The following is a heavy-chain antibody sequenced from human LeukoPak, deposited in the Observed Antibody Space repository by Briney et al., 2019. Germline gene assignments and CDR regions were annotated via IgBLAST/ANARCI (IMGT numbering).Heavy chain of an antibody. D-gene: IGHD6-13*01. J-gene: IGHJ4*02. CDR2: IWYDGSNK. V-gene: IGHV3-33*01. Sequence: GGSLRLSCAASGFTFSSYGMHWVRQAPGKGLEWVAVIWYDGSNKYYADSVKGRFTISRDNSKNTLHLQMNSLRAEDTAVYYCARAAAGTPIFDYWGQGTLVTVSS. CDR3: ARAAAGTPIFDY. CDR1: GFTFSSYG.